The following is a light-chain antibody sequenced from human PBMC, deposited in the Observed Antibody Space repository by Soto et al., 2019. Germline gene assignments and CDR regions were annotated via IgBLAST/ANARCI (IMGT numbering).Light chain of an antibody. CDR3: QQRYNWPPIT. J-gene: IGKJ5*01. CDR1: QNVNTC. Sequence: EVVLTQSPATLSLSPGERATLSCRASQNVNTCLAWYQQKPGQAPRLLIYDASNRATGIPVRFSGSGSGTDFTLTISSLEPEDFAVYYCQQRYNWPPITFGQGTRLEI. V-gene: IGKV3-11*01. CDR2: DAS.